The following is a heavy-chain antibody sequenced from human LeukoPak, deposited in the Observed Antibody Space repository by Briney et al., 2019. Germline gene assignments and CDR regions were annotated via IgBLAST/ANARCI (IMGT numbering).Heavy chain of an antibody. V-gene: IGHV1-46*01. CDR2: INPSGGST. D-gene: IGHD6-13*01. J-gene: IGHJ5*02. CDR3: ARTGIDTGIAAAQGWFDP. Sequence: ASVKVSCKASGYTFTSYYMHWVRQAPGQGLEWMGLINPSGGSTSYAQKFQGRVTMTRDMSTSTVYMELSSLRSEDTAVYYCARTGIDTGIAAAQGWFDPWGQGTLVTVSS. CDR1: GYTFTSYY.